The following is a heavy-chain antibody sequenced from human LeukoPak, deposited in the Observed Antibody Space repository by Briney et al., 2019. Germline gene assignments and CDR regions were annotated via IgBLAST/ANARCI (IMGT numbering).Heavy chain of an antibody. CDR1: GGSFSGYY. Sequence: PSETLSLTCAVYGGSFSGYYWSWIRQPPGKGLEWIGEINHSGSTNYNPSLKSRVTISVDTSKNQFSLKLSSVTAADTAVYYCARGPPDGSGSYTDYFDYWGQGTLVTVSS. J-gene: IGHJ4*02. V-gene: IGHV4-34*01. CDR2: INHSGST. D-gene: IGHD3-10*01. CDR3: ARGPPDGSGSYTDYFDY.